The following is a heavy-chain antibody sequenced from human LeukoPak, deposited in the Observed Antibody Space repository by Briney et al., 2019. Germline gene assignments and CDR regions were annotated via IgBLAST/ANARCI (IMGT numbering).Heavy chain of an antibody. CDR3: AGDNTANGDLDYLDS. CDR1: GFTFDDFG. J-gene: IGHJ4*02. D-gene: IGHD2-21*02. Sequence: GGSLGLSCAASGFTFDDFGMSWVRQAPRRGLEWVSGINWNGVRTGYADSVKGRFTISRDNAKNSLYLQMNSLRAEDTAVYYCAGDNTANGDLDYLDSWGQGTLVTVSS. V-gene: IGHV3-20*04. CDR2: INWNGVRT.